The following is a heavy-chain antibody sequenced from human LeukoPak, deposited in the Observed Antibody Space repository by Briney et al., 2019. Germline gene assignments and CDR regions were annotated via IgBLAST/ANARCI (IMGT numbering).Heavy chain of an antibody. CDR3: AKDGVSLRGVMWRKAFDP. J-gene: IGHJ5*02. Sequence: GGSLRLSCAASGFTFNNYAMSWVRQAPRKGLEWVSAINGSGDGTYYADSVKGRFTISRDSSKNTLFLQMTSLRAEDTAVYYCAKDGVSLRGVMWRKAFDPWGQGTRVTVSS. D-gene: IGHD3-10*01. CDR1: GFTFNNYA. V-gene: IGHV3-23*01. CDR2: INGSGDGT.